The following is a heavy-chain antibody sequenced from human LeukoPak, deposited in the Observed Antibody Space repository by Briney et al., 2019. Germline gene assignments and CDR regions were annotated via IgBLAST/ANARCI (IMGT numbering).Heavy chain of an antibody. J-gene: IGHJ4*02. CDR3: AKGYCSSTSCYTDDY. Sequence: GRSLRLPCAASGFTFSSYGMHWVRQAPGKGLEWVAVISYDGSNKYYADSVKGRFTISRDNSKNTLYLQMNSLRAEDTAVYYCAKGYCSSTSCYTDDYWGQGTLVTVSS. CDR2: ISYDGSNK. CDR1: GFTFSSYG. V-gene: IGHV3-30*18. D-gene: IGHD2-2*02.